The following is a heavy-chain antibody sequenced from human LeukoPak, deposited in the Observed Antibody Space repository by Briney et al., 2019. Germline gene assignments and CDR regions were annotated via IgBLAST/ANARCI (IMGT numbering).Heavy chain of an antibody. CDR1: GFTFSSYS. D-gene: IGHD2-8*01. Sequence: GGSLRLSCAASGFTFSSYSMNWVRQAPGKGLEWVSSISSSSSYIYYADSVKGRFTISRDNAENSLYLQMNSLRAEDTAVYYCARDQGLMVYAISHYFDYWGQGTLVTVSS. V-gene: IGHV3-21*01. CDR2: ISSSSSYI. J-gene: IGHJ4*02. CDR3: ARDQGLMVYAISHYFDY.